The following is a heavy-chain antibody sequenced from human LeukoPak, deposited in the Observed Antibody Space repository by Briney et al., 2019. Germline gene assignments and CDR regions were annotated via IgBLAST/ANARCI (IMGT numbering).Heavy chain of an antibody. V-gene: IGHV4-59*08. CDR3: ARHRYDSSGSSEYYGMDV. CDR1: GGSISSYY. CDR2: IYYSGTP. J-gene: IGHJ6*02. Sequence: PSETLSLTCTVSGGSISSYYWSWIRQPPGKGLEWIGYIYYSGTPNYHPSLKSRVTISVDTPKTQFSLKLSSVTAADTAVYYSARHRYDSSGSSEYYGMDVWGQGSTVTVSS. D-gene: IGHD3-22*01.